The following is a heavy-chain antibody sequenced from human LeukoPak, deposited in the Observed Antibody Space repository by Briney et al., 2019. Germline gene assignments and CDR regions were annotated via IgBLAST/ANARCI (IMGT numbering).Heavy chain of an antibody. V-gene: IGHV3-21*01. J-gene: IGHJ4*02. CDR2: IRSSSSYI. CDR1: GFSFSSYS. Sequence: PGGSLRLSCAASGFSFSSYSMNWVRQAPGKGLEWVSSIRSSSSYIYYADSVKGRFTISRDNAKNSLYLQMNSLRAEDTAVYYCARCLPSVAGSYLLDYWGQGTLVTVSS. D-gene: IGHD6-19*01. CDR3: ARCLPSVAGSYLLDY.